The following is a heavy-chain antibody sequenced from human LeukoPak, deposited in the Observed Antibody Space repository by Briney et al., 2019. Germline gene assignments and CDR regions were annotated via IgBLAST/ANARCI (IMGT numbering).Heavy chain of an antibody. Sequence: ASVKVSCKASGYTFRNYGISWVRQAPGQGLEWMGWISTYNGDTHYAQKLKGRITMSTDTSTSTAYMELRSLRSDETAVYYCARDPSNTSGYQIYFDYWGQGTLVTVSS. CDR3: ARDPSNTSGYQIYFDY. D-gene: IGHD3-3*01. CDR2: ISTYNGDT. CDR1: GYTFRNYG. V-gene: IGHV1-18*01. J-gene: IGHJ4*02.